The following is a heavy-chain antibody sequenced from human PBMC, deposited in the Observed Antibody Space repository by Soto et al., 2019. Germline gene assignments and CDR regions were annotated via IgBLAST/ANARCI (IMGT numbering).Heavy chain of an antibody. V-gene: IGHV1-69*13. CDR1: GGTFSSYA. Sequence: ASVKVSCKASGGTFSSYAISWVRQAPGQGLEWMGGIIPIFGTANYAQKFQGRVTITADESTSTAYMELSSLRSEDTAVYYCASGEGDCSSTSCYYYYYYYGMDVWGQGTTVTVSS. CDR2: IIPIFGTA. CDR3: ASGEGDCSSTSCYYYYYYYGMDV. J-gene: IGHJ6*02. D-gene: IGHD2-2*01.